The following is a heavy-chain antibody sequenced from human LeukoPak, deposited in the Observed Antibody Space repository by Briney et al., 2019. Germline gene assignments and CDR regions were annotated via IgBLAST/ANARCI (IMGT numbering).Heavy chain of an antibody. Sequence: GGSLRLSCAASGFTFSSYAMSWVRQAPGKGLEWVSDISGSGGSTYYADSVKGRFTISRDNSKNTLYLQMNSLRAEDTAVYYCAKDGAAAGKRYFDYWGQGNLVTVSS. CDR2: ISGSGGST. CDR3: AKDGAAAGKRYFDY. J-gene: IGHJ4*02. CDR1: GFTFSSYA. V-gene: IGHV3-23*01. D-gene: IGHD6-13*01.